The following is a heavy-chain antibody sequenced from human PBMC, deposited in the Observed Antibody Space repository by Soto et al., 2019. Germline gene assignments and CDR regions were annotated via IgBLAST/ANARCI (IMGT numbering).Heavy chain of an antibody. CDR1: GFTFGNYW. Sequence: PGGSLRLSCAASGFTFGNYWMHWVRQAPGKGLMWVSRINTDGSRTTYADSVEGRCAISRDNAKNTVYQQMNSLRADATAVYFCARVKSGSYSLFSAWGHRTLV. D-gene: IGHD3-10*01. CDR3: ARVKSGSYSLFSA. CDR2: INTDGSRT. V-gene: IGHV3-74*01. J-gene: IGHJ4*01.